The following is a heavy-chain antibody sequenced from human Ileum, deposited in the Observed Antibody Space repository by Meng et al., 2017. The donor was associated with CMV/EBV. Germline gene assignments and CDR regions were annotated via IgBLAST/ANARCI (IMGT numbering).Heavy chain of an antibody. D-gene: IGHD5-12*01. V-gene: IGHV3-74*01. CDR1: GFTFSSYW. Sequence: GGSLRLSCAASGFTFSSYWMHWVRQAPGKGLVWVSRIKSDGTTSYADSVQGRFTISRDNSKNTLYLQMNSLRAEDTAVYYCARKLSGGYSGYRRGMDVWGQGTSVTVSS. CDR3: ARKLSGGYSGYRRGMDV. J-gene: IGHJ6*02. CDR2: IKSDGTT.